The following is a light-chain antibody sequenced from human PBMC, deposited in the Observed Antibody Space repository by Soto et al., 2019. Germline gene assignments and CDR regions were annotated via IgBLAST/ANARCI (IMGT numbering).Light chain of an antibody. CDR2: GTS. J-gene: IGKJ5*01. V-gene: IGKV3-20*01. CDR3: QQYGSSIT. CDR1: QSVPRSY. Sequence: EIVLKQSPGTLSLSAGERATLSCRASQSVPRSYLAWYQQKPGQAPRLLIYGTSSRATGIPDRFSGSGSGTDFTLTISRLEPEDFAVFYCQQYGSSITFGQGTRLENK.